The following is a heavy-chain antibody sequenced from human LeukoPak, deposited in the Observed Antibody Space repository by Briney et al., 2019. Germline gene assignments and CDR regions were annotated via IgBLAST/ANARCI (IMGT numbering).Heavy chain of an antibody. CDR1: GFTFSSYA. V-gene: IGHV1-69*05. Sequence: GGSLRLSCAASGFTFSSYAISWVRQAPGQGLEWMGGIIPIFGTANYAQKFQGRVTITTDESTSTAYMELSSLRSEDTAVYYCARPRRGSSGILIAFDIWGQGTMVTVSS. CDR3: ARPRRGSSGILIAFDI. J-gene: IGHJ3*02. D-gene: IGHD3-9*01. CDR2: IIPIFGTA.